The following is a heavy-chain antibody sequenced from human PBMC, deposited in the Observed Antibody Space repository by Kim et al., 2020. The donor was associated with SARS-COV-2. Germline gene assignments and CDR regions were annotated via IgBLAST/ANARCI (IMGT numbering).Heavy chain of an antibody. D-gene: IGHD3-10*01. CDR2: IYYSGST. CDR3: AIGGAMVRGVIKGYYYYGMDV. J-gene: IGHJ6*02. CDR1: GGSISSYY. Sequence: SETLSLTCTVSGGSISSYYWSWIRQPPGKGLEWIGYIYYSGSTNYNPSLKSRVTISVDTSKNQFSLKLSSVTAADTAVYYCAIGGAMVRGVIKGYYYYGMDVWGQGTTVTVSS. V-gene: IGHV4-59*01.